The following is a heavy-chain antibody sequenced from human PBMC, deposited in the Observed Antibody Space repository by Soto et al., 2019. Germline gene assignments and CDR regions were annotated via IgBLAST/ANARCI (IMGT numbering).Heavy chain of an antibody. J-gene: IGHJ4*02. Sequence: SETLSLTCAVYGGSFSGYYWSWIRQPPGKGLEWIGEINHNGSTNYNPSLKSRVTISVDTSKNQFSLKLSSVTAADTAVYYCANVNYCSGGSCYSYYFDSWGQGTLVTVSS. CDR1: GGSFSGYY. D-gene: IGHD2-15*01. V-gene: IGHV4-34*01. CDR2: INHNGST. CDR3: ANVNYCSGGSCYSYYFDS.